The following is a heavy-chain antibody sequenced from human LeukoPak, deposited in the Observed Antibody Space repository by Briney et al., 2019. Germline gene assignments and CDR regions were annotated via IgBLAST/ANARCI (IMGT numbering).Heavy chain of an antibody. V-gene: IGHV3-48*02. D-gene: IGHD3-9*01. CDR2: ISSSSTI. CDR3: ASPRYFDWLPPTYYFDY. CDR1: GFTFSSYS. Sequence: GGSLRLSCAASGFTFSSYSMNWVRQAPGKGLEWVSYISSSSTIYYADSVKGRFTISRDNAKNSLYLQMNSLRDEDTAVYYCASPRYFDWLPPTYYFDYWGQGTLVTVSS. J-gene: IGHJ4*02.